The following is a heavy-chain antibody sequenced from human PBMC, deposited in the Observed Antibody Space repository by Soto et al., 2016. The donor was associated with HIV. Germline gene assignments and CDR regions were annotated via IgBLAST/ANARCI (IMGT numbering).Heavy chain of an antibody. V-gene: IGHV4-4*07. CDR2: VYSNGGT. CDR1: GGSIDTYF. J-gene: IGHJ4*02. D-gene: IGHD6-19*01. CDR3: AKTGYSSGLYYFDY. Sequence: QVQLQESGPGLVKPSETLSLTCSVSGGSIDTYFWSWIRQSAGRGLEWIGRVYSNGGTQYNPFFKSRVAISVDKSKSQFSLNLRSVTVADTAVYYCAKTGYSSGLYYFDYWGQGTLVPVSS.